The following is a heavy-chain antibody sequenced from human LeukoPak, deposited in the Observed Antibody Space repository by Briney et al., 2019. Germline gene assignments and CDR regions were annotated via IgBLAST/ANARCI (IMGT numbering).Heavy chain of an antibody. Sequence: SETLSLTCAVYGGSFSGYYWSWIRQPPGKGLEWIGEINHSGSTNYNPSLKSRVTISVDTSKNQFSLKLSSVTAADTAVYYCAVTAIEAFDIWGQGTMVTVSS. CDR1: GGSFSGYY. J-gene: IGHJ3*02. D-gene: IGHD2-21*02. CDR3: AVTAIEAFDI. V-gene: IGHV4-34*01. CDR2: INHSGST.